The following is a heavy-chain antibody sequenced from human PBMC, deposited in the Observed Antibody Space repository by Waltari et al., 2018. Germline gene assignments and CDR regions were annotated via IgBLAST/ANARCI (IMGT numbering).Heavy chain of an antibody. CDR3: ARQLGRWLVHGSYYYYGMDV. D-gene: IGHD6-19*01. CDR1: GGSISSSSYY. J-gene: IGHJ6*02. Sequence: QLQLQESGPGLVKPSETLSLTCTVSGGSISSSSYYWGWIRQPPGKGLEWIGSIYYSGSTYYNPSLKSRVTISVDTSKNQFSLKLSSVTAADTAVYYCARQLGRWLVHGSYYYYGMDVWGQGTTVTVSS. CDR2: IYYSGST. V-gene: IGHV4-39*01.